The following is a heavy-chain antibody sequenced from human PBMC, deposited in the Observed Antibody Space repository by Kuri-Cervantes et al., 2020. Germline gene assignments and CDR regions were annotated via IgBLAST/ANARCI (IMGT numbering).Heavy chain of an antibody. D-gene: IGHD6-13*01. CDR1: GGSISSYY. V-gene: IGHV3-11*01. CDR2: ITSSGNTI. CDR3: ARNSRYIGASYYYYYMDV. J-gene: IGHJ6*03. Sequence: LSLTCTVSGGSISSYYMSWIRQAPGKGLEWVSYITSSGNTIYYADSVKGRFTISRDNAKKLLYLQMNSLRAEDTAVYYCARNSRYIGASYYYYYMDVWGKGTTVTVSS.